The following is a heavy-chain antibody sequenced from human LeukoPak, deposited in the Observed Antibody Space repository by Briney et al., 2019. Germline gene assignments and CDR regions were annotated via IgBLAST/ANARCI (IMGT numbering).Heavy chain of an antibody. CDR1: GYSISSGYY. J-gene: IGHJ4*02. V-gene: IGHV4-38-2*02. D-gene: IGHD2-15*01. CDR2: IYYSGST. CDR3: ARGVVAAPQTFDY. Sequence: PSETLSLTCTVSGYSISSGYYWGWIRQPPGKGLEWIGSIYYSGSTYYNPSLKSRVTISVDTSKNQFSLKLSSVTAADTAVYYCARGVVAAPQTFDYWGQGTLVAVSS.